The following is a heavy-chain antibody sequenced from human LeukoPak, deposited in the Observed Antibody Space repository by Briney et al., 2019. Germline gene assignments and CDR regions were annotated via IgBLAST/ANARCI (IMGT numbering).Heavy chain of an antibody. D-gene: IGHD4-17*01. Sequence: GGSLRLSCAVSGFTVSSKYMGWVRQAPGKGLEWVSIIYSGGYTYYADSVRGRFTISRDNSKNTLYLQMSSLRAEDTAVYFCARARDYGDYVDYWGQGTLVTVSS. J-gene: IGHJ4*02. CDR2: IYSGGYT. CDR3: ARARDYGDYVDY. V-gene: IGHV3-53*01. CDR1: GFTVSSKY.